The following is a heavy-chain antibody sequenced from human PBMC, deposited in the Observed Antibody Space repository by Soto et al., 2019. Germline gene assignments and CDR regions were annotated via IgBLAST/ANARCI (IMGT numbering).Heavy chain of an antibody. CDR2: IYPGDSDT. J-gene: IGHJ6*02. D-gene: IGHD2-2*02. V-gene: IGHV5-51*01. Sequence: GESLKISCRGSGCSFTSYWIGWVRQMPGKGLEWMGIIYPGDSDTRYSPSFQGQVTISADKSISTAYLQWSSLKASDTAMYYYARHKERICSLTSCYTNSPYSKHVGGQGTTLTGS. CDR3: ARHKERICSLTSCYTNSPYSKHV. CDR1: GCSFTSYW.